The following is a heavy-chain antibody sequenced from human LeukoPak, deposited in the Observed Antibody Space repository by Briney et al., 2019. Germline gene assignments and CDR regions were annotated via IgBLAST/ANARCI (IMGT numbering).Heavy chain of an antibody. V-gene: IGHV3-11*06. CDR3: AGVPHYYDSSGYYT. CDR1: GFTFSDYY. J-gene: IGHJ5*02. CDR2: ISSSSSYT. D-gene: IGHD3-22*01. Sequence: GGSLRLSCAASGFTFSDYYMSWIRQAPGKGLEWVSYISSSSSYTNYADPVKGRFTISRDNAKNSLYLQMNSLRAEDTAVYYCAGVPHYYDSSGYYTWGQGTLVTVSS.